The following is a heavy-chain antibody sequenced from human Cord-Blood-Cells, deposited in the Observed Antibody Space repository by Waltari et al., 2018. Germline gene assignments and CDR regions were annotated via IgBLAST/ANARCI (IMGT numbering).Heavy chain of an antibody. Sequence: QVQLVQSGAEVKKPGSSVKVSCKASGGTFSSYAISWVRQAPGQGLEWMGGSIPIFGTANYAQKFQGRVTITADESTSTAYMGLSSLRSEDTAVYYCARTYYYGSGSYAFDIWGQGTMVTVSS. CDR3: ARTYYYGSGSYAFDI. D-gene: IGHD3-10*01. J-gene: IGHJ3*02. CDR1: GGTFSSYA. CDR2: SIPIFGTA. V-gene: IGHV1-69*01.